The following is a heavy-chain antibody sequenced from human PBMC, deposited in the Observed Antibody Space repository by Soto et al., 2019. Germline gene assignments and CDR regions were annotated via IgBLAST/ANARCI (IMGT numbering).Heavy chain of an antibody. CDR3: ATAVAVPADFDY. D-gene: IGHD6-19*01. CDR2: INAGNGNT. CDR1: GYTFTGYA. J-gene: IGHJ4*02. Sequence: QVQLVQSGAEEKKPGASVKVSCKASGYTFTGYAMHWVRQDPGQRLEWMGWINAGNGNTKYSQKFQGRVTITRDTAASTAYMELSSLRSEDTAVYYCATAVAVPADFDYWGQGTLVTVSS. V-gene: IGHV1-3*05.